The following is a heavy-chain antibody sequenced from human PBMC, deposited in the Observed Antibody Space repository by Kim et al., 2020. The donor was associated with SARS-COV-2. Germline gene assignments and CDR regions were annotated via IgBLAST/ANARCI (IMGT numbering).Heavy chain of an antibody. CDR1: GYTFTSYY. Sequence: ASVKVSCKASGYTFTSYYMHWVRQAPGQGLEWMGIINPSGGSTSYAQKFQGRVTMTRDTSTSTVYMELSSLRSEDTAVYYCAIGMQYYYYYYGMDVWGQGTTVTVSS. J-gene: IGHJ6*02. CDR3: AIGMQYYYYYYGMDV. CDR2: INPSGGST. V-gene: IGHV1-46*01.